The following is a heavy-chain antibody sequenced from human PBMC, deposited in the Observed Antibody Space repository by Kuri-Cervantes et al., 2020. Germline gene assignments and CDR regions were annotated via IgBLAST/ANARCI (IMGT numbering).Heavy chain of an antibody. CDR2: INPNSGGT. Sequence: ASVKGSCKASGYTFTGYYMHWVRQAPGQGLEWMGWINPNSGGTNYAQKFQGRVTMTRDTSISTAYMELSRLRSDDTAVYYCARNLYCSSTSCYRDQGMDVWGQGTTVTVSS. D-gene: IGHD2-2*01. J-gene: IGHJ6*02. V-gene: IGHV1-2*02. CDR1: GYTFTGYY. CDR3: ARNLYCSSTSCYRDQGMDV.